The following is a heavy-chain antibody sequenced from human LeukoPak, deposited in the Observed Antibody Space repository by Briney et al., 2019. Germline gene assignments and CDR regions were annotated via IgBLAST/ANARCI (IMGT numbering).Heavy chain of an antibody. D-gene: IGHD6-13*01. Sequence: PSETLSLTCTVSGGSISSYYWSWIRQPPGKGLEWIGYIYYSGSTNYNPSLKSRVTMSVDTSKNQFSLKLSSVTAAGTAVYYCARHRRIAAAGNWFDPWGQGTLVTVSS. CDR3: ARHRRIAAAGNWFDP. CDR2: IYYSGST. J-gene: IGHJ5*02. V-gene: IGHV4-59*08. CDR1: GGSISSYY.